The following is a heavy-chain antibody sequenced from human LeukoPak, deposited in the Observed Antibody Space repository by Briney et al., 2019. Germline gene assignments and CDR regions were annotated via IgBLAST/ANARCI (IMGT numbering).Heavy chain of an antibody. CDR3: ASETGIAAAGTWENYFDY. V-gene: IGHV3-48*03. Sequence: GSLRLSFGASGFPFRRYEINWVRQAPGKGLGWGSFIYRSGSTIYYADSVKGRFTISRDNAKNSLYLQMNSLRAEDTAVYYCASETGIAAAGTWENYFDYWGQGTLVTVSS. CDR2: IYRSGSTI. D-gene: IGHD6-13*01. CDR1: GFPFRRYE. J-gene: IGHJ4*02.